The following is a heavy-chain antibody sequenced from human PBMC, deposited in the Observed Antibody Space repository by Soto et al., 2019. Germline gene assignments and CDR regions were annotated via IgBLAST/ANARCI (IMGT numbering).Heavy chain of an antibody. CDR2: IYYDGTT. J-gene: IGHJ6*02. CDR1: SGSISSTSYY. Sequence: QLLLQEAGPRLVEPSEALSLTCTVSSGSISSTSYYWAWIRQPPGKGREWIGAIYYDGTTYYTESLKSRFSIPVDKSKNQFSLKVNSVTAADTAVYFCARQGLNTKIVLVKHYAADFWGQGTAVTVSS. CDR3: ARQGLNTKIVLVKHYAADF. D-gene: IGHD3-22*01. V-gene: IGHV4-39*01.